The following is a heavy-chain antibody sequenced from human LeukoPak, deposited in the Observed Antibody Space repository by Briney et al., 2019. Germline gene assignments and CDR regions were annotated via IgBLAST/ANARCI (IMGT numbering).Heavy chain of an antibody. D-gene: IGHD3-10*01. CDR1: GYTFTSYY. V-gene: IGHV1-46*01. Sequence: GASVKVSCKASGYTFTSYYMHWVRQAPGQGLEWMGIINPSGGSTSYAQKFQGRVTMTRDTSTSTVYMELSSLRSEDTAVYYCASSITMVNWFDPWGQGTLVTVSS. J-gene: IGHJ5*02. CDR2: INPSGGST. CDR3: ASSITMVNWFDP.